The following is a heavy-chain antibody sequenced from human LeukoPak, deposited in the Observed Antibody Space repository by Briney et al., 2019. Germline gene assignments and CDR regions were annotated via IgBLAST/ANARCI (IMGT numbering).Heavy chain of an antibody. J-gene: IGHJ2*01. V-gene: IGHV3-21*01. CDR2: ISSSSSYI. D-gene: IGHD2-21*02. CDR3: SRDLVVVVTATRERPWYFDL. Sequence: GGSLRLSCAASGFTLSSYSMTWVRQAAGTGLEWVSSISSSSSYIYYADSAKGRFTISRDNAKNSLYLQMNSLRAEDTAVYYCSRDLVVVVTATRERPWYFDLWGRGTLVTVSS. CDR1: GFTLSSYS.